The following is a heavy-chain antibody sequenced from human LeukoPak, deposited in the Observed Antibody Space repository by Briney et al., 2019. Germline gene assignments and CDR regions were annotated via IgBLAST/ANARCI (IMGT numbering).Heavy chain of an antibody. CDR1: GYTLTELS. CDR2: FDPEDGET. J-gene: IGHJ4*02. V-gene: IGHV1-24*01. D-gene: IGHD5-18*01. Sequence: ASVKVSYKVSGYTLTELSMHWVRQAPGKGLEWMGGFDPEDGETIYAQKFQGRVTMTEDTSTDTAYMELSSLRSEDTAVYYCATDQMYRVQLWRHFDYWGQGTLVTVSS. CDR3: ATDQMYRVQLWRHFDY.